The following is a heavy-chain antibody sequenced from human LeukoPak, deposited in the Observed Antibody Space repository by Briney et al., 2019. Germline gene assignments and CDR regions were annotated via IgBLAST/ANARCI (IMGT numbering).Heavy chain of an antibody. V-gene: IGHV5-51*01. CDR2: IYPGDSDT. CDR1: GSSFTSFW. J-gene: IGHJ4*02. Sequence: GESLEISCQGSGSSFTSFWIGWGRQLPGKGLEWMGIIYPGDSDTRNSPSCQGQVTISADKSNNTAYLQWSSLKASDTAMYYCARHDSCSSTSCYFDYWGQGTLVTVSS. D-gene: IGHD2-2*01. CDR3: ARHDSCSSTSCYFDY.